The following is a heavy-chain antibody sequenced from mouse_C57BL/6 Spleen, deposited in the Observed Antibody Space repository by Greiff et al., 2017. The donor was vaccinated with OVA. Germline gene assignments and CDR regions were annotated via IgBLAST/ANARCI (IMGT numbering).Heavy chain of an antibody. CDR1: GFNFKNTY. V-gene: IGHV14-3*01. Sequence: VQLQQSVAELVRPGASVKLSCTASGFNFKNTYMHWVKQRPEQGLEWIGRIDPANGNTKYASKFQGKATITADTSSNTAYLQLSSLTSEDTAIYYCARKHRGEPFDYWGQGTTLTVSS. J-gene: IGHJ2*01. CDR2: IDPANGNT. CDR3: ARKHRGEPFDY.